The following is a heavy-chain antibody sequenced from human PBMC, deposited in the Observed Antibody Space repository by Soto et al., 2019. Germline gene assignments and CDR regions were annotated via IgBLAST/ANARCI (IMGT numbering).Heavy chain of an antibody. CDR2: MFYSGLT. Sequence: SETLSLTCSVSGYSVSSSDYYWAWIRQPPGKVLEWIGSMFYSGLTYYNPSLKSRVTLSVYTSKNQFSVRLNSVTAADTAVYYFAPISVSLSVPYGIHVWGQGTRVPVPS. CDR3: APISVSLSVPYGIHV. J-gene: IGHJ6*02. D-gene: IGHD2-21*01. CDR1: GYSVSSSDYY. V-gene: IGHV4-39*01.